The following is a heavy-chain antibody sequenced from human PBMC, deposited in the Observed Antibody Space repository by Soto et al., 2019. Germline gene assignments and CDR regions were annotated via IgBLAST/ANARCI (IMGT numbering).Heavy chain of an antibody. CDR2: ISAYNGNT. CDR1: GYTFTSYG. Sequence: ASVQVSCKASGYTFTSYGISWVRQAPGQGLEWMGWISAYNGNTNYAQKLQGRVTMTTDTSTSTAYMELRSLRSDDTAVYYCAREGARYDFWSGYYVDYWGQGTLVTVSS. D-gene: IGHD3-3*01. V-gene: IGHV1-18*01. CDR3: AREGARYDFWSGYYVDY. J-gene: IGHJ4*02.